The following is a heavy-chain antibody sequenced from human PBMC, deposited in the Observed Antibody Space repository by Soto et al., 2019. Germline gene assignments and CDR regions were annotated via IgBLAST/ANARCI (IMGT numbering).Heavy chain of an antibody. CDR3: ARDGVGYCISTSCLNWFDP. D-gene: IGHD2-2*03. V-gene: IGHV1-18*01. Sequence: QVQLVQSGAEVKKPGASVKVSCKDSGYTFTSYGISWVRQAPGQGLEWMGWISAHNGNTNYAQKLQGRATMTTDTSTSTAYMELRSLRSAGTAVYYCARDGVGYCISTSCLNWFDPWGQGTLVTVSS. CDR2: ISAHNGNT. CDR1: GYTFTSYG. J-gene: IGHJ5*02.